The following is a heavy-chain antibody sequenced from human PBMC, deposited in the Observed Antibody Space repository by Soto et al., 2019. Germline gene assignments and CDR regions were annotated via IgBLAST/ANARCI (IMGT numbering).Heavy chain of an antibody. V-gene: IGHV3-30*18. CDR2: ISYDGSNK. D-gene: IGHD7-27*01. CDR1: GFTFSSYG. J-gene: IGHJ5*02. CDR3: AKDRGLTGDPVLDP. Sequence: PGGSLRLSCAASGFTFSSYGMHWVRQAPGKGLEWVAVISYDGSNKYYADSVKGRFTISRDNSKNTLYLQMNSLRAEDTAVYYCAKDRGLTGDPVLDPWGQGTLVTVSS.